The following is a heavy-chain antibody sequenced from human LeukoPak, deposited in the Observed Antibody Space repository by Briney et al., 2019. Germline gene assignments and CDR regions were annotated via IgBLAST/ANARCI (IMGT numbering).Heavy chain of an antibody. CDR1: GFTFDDYG. D-gene: IGHD3-22*01. CDR3: GRGDYYDSSGYFDY. J-gene: IGHJ4*02. Sequence: GGSLRLSCAASGFTFDDYGMSWVRQAPGKGLEWVSGINWNGGSTGYADSVKGRFTISRDNAKNSLYLQMTSLRAEDTALYYCGRGDYYDSSGYFDYWGQGTLVTVSS. V-gene: IGHV3-20*04. CDR2: INWNGGST.